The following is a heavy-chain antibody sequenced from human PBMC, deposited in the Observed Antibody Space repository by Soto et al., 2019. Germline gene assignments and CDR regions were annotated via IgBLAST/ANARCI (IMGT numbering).Heavy chain of an antibody. CDR2: IYYSGST. D-gene: IGHD2-8*01. V-gene: IGHV4-39*01. CDR3: ARRGYYAISAFDI. CDR1: GGSISSSSYY. J-gene: IGHJ3*02. Sequence: QLQLQESGPGLVKPSETLSLTCTVSGGSISSSSYYWGWIRQPPGKGLEWIGSIYYSGSTYYNPPLKSRGTISVDTSKNQFSLKLSSVTAADTAVYYCARRGYYAISAFDIWGQGTMVTVSS.